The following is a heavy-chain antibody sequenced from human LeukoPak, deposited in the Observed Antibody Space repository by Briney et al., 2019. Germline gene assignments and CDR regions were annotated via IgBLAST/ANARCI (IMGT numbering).Heavy chain of an antibody. Sequence: SETLSLTCTVSGGSISSHYWSWIRQPPGKGREGMGYIYYSGSTNYNPSLKSRVTISVDTYKNQCSLKLSSVTAADTAVYYCARGTPPLGYWGQGTLVTVSS. CDR3: ARGTPPLGY. J-gene: IGHJ4*02. CDR1: GGSISSHY. V-gene: IGHV4-59*11. D-gene: IGHD3-16*01. CDR2: IYYSGST.